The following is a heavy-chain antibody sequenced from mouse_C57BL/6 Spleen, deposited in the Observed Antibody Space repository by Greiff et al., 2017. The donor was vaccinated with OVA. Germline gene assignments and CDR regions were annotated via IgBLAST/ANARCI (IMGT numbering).Heavy chain of an antibody. Sequence: DVKLVESEGGLVQPGSSMKLSCTASGFTFSDYYMAWVRQVPEKGLEWVANINYDGSSTYYLDSLKSRFIISRDNAKNTLYLQMSSLKSEDEAAYYCARVHYYGSSYFDYWGQGTTLTVSS. CDR2: INYDGSST. V-gene: IGHV5-16*01. CDR3: ARVHYYGSSYFDY. J-gene: IGHJ2*01. D-gene: IGHD1-1*01. CDR1: GFTFSDYY.